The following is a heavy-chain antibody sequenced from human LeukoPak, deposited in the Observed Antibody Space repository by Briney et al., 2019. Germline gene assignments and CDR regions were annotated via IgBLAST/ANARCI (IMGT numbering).Heavy chain of an antibody. CDR2: ISATGGTT. V-gene: IGHV3-23*01. J-gene: IGHJ4*02. CDR1: GFTFRSYA. CDR3: AKTKVPNYYGSGSYVDF. D-gene: IGHD3-10*01. Sequence: GGSLRLSCAASGFTFRSYAMSWVRQAPGRGLEWVSVISATGGTTYYADSVKGRFTISRDNSKNTLYLQVNSLRAEDTAVYYCAKTKVPNYYGSGSYVDFWGQGTLVTVSS.